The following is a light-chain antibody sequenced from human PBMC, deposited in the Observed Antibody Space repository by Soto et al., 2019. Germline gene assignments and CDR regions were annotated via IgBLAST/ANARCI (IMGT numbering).Light chain of an antibody. CDR2: EVS. Sequence: QSALTQPASVSGSPGQSISISCTGTSSDVGGYKYVSWYQQHPGKAPKLLISEVSNRPSGVSDRFSGSKSGNTASLTISGIQAEDEADYYCSSFTSSYTFVFGSGTKVT. V-gene: IGLV2-14*01. CDR3: SSFTSSYTFV. CDR1: SSDVGGYKY. J-gene: IGLJ1*01.